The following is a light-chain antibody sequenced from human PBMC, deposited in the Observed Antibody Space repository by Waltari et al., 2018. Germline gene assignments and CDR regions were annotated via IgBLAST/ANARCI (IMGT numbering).Light chain of an antibody. CDR2: GAS. Sequence: EILMTQSPTTLSVSLGERATFSRRANQSFSSNLALYQHKPVQPPRLLIYGASTRSTGIPARFIGSVSGTEFTLTIISLQSEDFAIYSCQQYYKWPLVTFGGGTRVEIK. CDR3: QQYYKWPLVT. J-gene: IGKJ4*01. CDR1: QSFSSN. V-gene: IGKV3-15*01.